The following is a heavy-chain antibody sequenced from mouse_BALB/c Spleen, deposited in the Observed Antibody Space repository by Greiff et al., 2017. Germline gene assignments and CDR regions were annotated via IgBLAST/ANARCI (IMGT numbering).Heavy chain of an antibody. CDR3: ARASPSYYYAMDY. CDR1: GYSITSDYA. Sequence: EVQLVESGPGLVKPSQSLSLTCTVTGYSITSDYAWNWIRQFPGNKLEWMGYISYSGSTSYNPSLKSRISITRDTSKNQFFLQLNSVTTEDTATYYCARASPSYYYAMDYWGQGTSVTVSS. CDR2: ISYSGST. D-gene: IGHD1-2*01. V-gene: IGHV3-2*02. J-gene: IGHJ4*01.